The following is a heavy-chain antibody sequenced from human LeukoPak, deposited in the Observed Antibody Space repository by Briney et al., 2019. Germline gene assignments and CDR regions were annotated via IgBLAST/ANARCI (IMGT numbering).Heavy chain of an antibody. CDR1: GGTFSSYA. V-gene: IGHV1-69*04. Sequence: SVKVSCKASGGTFSSYAISWVRQAPGQGLEWMGRIIPILGIANYAQKFQGRVTMTRDTSTSTIYLELSSLESEDTAVYCCARETPDAYNFDYWGQGTLVTVSS. CDR3: ARETPDAYNFDY. CDR2: IIPILGIA. D-gene: IGHD1-1*01. J-gene: IGHJ4*02.